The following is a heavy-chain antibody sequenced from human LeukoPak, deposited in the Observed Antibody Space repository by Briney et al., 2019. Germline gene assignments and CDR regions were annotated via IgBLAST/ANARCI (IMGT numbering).Heavy chain of an antibody. CDR2: IYYSGST. D-gene: IGHD6-13*01. CDR1: GDSISSGDYY. Sequence: PSGTLSLTCTVSGDSISSGDYYWTWIRQHPGKGLEWIGCIYYSGSTYYNLSLKSRVIISADTSKNHFSLKLSSVTAADTAVYYCARVREATIAPFFDYWGQGILVTVSS. J-gene: IGHJ4*02. CDR3: ARVREATIAPFFDY. V-gene: IGHV4-31*03.